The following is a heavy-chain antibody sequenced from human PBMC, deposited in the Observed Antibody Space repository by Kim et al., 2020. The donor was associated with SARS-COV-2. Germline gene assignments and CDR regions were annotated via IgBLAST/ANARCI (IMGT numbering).Heavy chain of an antibody. J-gene: IGHJ5*01. CDR1: GFTFSDFY. CDR3: AKGGYNTGFES. Sequence: GGSLRLSCAASGFTFSDFYMTWVRQAPGERLEWVSTIRANSRDTYYADSVKGRFTISRDNSKNTLFLQMNSLRAEDTALYYCAKGGYNTGFESWGQATLVTVSS. D-gene: IGHD5-12*01. V-gene: IGHV3-23*01. CDR2: IRANSRDT.